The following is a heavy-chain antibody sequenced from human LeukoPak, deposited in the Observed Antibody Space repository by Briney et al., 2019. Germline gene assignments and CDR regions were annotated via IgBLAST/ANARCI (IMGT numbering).Heavy chain of an antibody. CDR2: INTEGSNT. D-gene: IGHD3-22*01. Sequence: GGSLRLSCAASGFTFSSYWMHWVRQAQGKGLVWVSRINTEGSNTSYADSVKGRFTISRDTAQNTLYQQMNSLRTEDTAVYYCARDTWYYYDSSGYNDYWGEGPLVTVSS. CDR3: ARDTWYYYDSSGYNDY. CDR1: GFTFSSYW. V-gene: IGHV3-74*01. J-gene: IGHJ4*02.